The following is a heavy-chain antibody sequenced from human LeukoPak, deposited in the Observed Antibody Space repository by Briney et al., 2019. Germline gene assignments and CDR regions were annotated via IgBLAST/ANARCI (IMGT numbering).Heavy chain of an antibody. J-gene: IGHJ4*02. Sequence: GSSVKVSCKASGGTFSSYAISWVRQAPGQGLEWMGGIIPIFGTANYAQKFQGRVTITADEATGTAYMELRSLRSEDTAVYYCAIAQGGSLYSGGRDNGFDSWGQGTQVIVSS. V-gene: IGHV1-69*01. CDR3: AIAQGGSLYSGGRDNGFDS. CDR2: IIPIFGTA. CDR1: GGTFSSYA. D-gene: IGHD5-12*01.